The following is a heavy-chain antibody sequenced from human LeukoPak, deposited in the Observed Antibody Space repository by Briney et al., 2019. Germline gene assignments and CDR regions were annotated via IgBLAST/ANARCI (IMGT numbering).Heavy chain of an antibody. CDR3: ATLGHYYDSSGYYQGSWFDP. J-gene: IGHJ5*02. Sequence: ASVKVSCKVSGYTLTELSMHWVRQAPGKGLEWMGGFDPEDGETIYAQKFQGRVTMTEDTSTDTAYMELSSLRSEDTAVYYCATLGHYYDSSGYYQGSWFDPWGQGTLVTVSS. CDR2: FDPEDGET. V-gene: IGHV1-24*01. D-gene: IGHD3-22*01. CDR1: GYTLTELS.